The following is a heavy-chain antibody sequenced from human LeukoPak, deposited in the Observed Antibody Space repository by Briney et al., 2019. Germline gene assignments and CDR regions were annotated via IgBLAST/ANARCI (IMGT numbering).Heavy chain of an antibody. Sequence: GGSLRLSCSASGFTFSSYAMHWVRQAPGKGLEYVSAISSNGGSTYYADSVKGRFTISRDNSKNTLYLQMSSLRAEDTAVYYCVKNSIAAAGKRDDYWGQGTLVTVSS. CDR3: VKNSIAAAGKRDDY. V-gene: IGHV3-64D*06. D-gene: IGHD6-13*01. CDR2: ISSNGGST. J-gene: IGHJ4*02. CDR1: GFTFSSYA.